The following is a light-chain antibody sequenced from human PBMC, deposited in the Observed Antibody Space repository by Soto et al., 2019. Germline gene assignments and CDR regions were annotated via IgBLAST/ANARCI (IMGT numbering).Light chain of an antibody. CDR3: ASWDDSLPGPV. V-gene: IGLV1-47*01. Sequence: QSVLTQPPSASETPGQRVIISCSGGSSNIEINYVYWYQQLPGTAPKLLIYRNSQRPSGVPDRFSGSKSGTSASLAISGLRSDDEADYYCASWDDSLPGPVFGGGTKVTVL. CDR2: RNS. J-gene: IGLJ2*01. CDR1: SSNIEINY.